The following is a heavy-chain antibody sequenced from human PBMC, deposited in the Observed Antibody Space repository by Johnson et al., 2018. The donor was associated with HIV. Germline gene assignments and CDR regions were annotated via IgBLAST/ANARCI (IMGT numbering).Heavy chain of an antibody. D-gene: IGHD2-21*01. CDR3: ARDWVIGDAFDI. V-gene: IGHV3-48*04. CDR1: GFTFRSYW. CDR2: ISSSGNPI. Sequence: MQLVESGGGLVQPGGSLRISCAASGFTFRSYWMSWVRQAPGKGLEWVSYISSSGNPIYYADSVKGRFTISRDNAKNSLYLQMNSLRAEDTAVYYCARDWVIGDAFDIWGQGTMVTVSS. J-gene: IGHJ3*02.